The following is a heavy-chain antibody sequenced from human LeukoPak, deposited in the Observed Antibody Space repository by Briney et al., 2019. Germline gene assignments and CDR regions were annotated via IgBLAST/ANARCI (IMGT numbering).Heavy chain of an antibody. CDR3: ARDSAGVYYYYMDV. CDR2: IYTSGST. CDR1: GDSIYNNY. Sequence: SETLSLTCTVSGDSIYNNYWSWIRQPAGEGLEWIGRIYTSGSTNYNPSLKSRVTISVDTSKNQFSLKLSTVTAADTAVYYCARDSAGVYYYYMDVWGKGTTVTISS. D-gene: IGHD1-14*01. J-gene: IGHJ6*03. V-gene: IGHV4-4*07.